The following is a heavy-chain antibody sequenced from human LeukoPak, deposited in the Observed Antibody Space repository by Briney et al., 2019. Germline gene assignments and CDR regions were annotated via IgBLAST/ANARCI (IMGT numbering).Heavy chain of an antibody. CDR1: GFTFSSYE. V-gene: IGHV3-48*03. J-gene: IGHJ6*04. CDR2: ISSSGSTI. Sequence: GSLRLSCAASGFTFSSYEMHWVRQAPGKGLEWVSYISSSGSTIYYADSVKGRFTISRDNAKNSLYLQMNSLRAEDTAVYYCAELGITMIGGVWGKGTTVTISS. D-gene: IGHD3-10*02. CDR3: AELGITMIGGV.